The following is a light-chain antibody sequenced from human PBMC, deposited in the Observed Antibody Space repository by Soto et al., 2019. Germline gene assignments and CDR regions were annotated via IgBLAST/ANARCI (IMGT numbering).Light chain of an antibody. V-gene: IGKV1-17*01. CDR2: AAS. Sequence: DIQMTQSPSSLSASVGDRVTITCRASQGLGNDLGWFQQKPGKAPKRLIYAASSLKSGVPSRFSGSGSGTEFTLTTSSLQPSDFATYYCLQHNDCPLTFGGGTKVEIK. CDR1: QGLGND. CDR3: LQHNDCPLT. J-gene: IGKJ4*01.